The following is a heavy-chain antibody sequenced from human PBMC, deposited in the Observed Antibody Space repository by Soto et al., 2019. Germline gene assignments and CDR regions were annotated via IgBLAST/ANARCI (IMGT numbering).Heavy chain of an antibody. Sequence: GGSLRLSCAASGFTFSSYTMHWARQAPGKGLEWVAVITYNGNEYYTDSVRGRFTISRDSSRTTVYLQMNSLRPGDTALYYCARELMPAAGSGDFYAMDVWGQGTTVTVSS. CDR1: GFTFSSYT. V-gene: IGHV3-30*04. CDR2: ITYNGNE. CDR3: ARELMPAAGSGDFYAMDV. J-gene: IGHJ6*02. D-gene: IGHD6-13*01.